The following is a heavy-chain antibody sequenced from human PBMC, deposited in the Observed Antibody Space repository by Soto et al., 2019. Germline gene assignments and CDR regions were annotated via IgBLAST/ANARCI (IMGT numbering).Heavy chain of an antibody. J-gene: IGHJ4*02. CDR3: ARDLGYYASDGYFDY. V-gene: IGHV3-11*01. CDR2: ISSSGSMI. CDR1: GFTFSDYY. Sequence: KSGGSLRLSCAASGFTFSDYYMSWIRQAPGKGLEWVSYISSSGSMIYYADSLKGRFTISRDNAKNSLYLQMNSLRAEDTAVEYFARDLGYYASDGYFDYWGQGTLVTVS. D-gene: IGHD3-22*01.